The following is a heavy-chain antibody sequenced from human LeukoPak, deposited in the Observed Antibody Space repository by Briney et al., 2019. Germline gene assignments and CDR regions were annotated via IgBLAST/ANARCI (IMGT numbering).Heavy chain of an antibody. D-gene: IGHD2-2*01. Sequence: LVKVSCKASGGTFSSYAISWVRQAPRQGLEWMGGIIPIFGTANYAQKFQGRVTITADESTSTAYMELSSLRSEDTAVYYCARERYCSSTSCRSWAPYDYWGQGTLVTVSS. V-gene: IGHV1-69*13. CDR1: GGTFSSYA. CDR2: IIPIFGTA. J-gene: IGHJ4*02. CDR3: ARERYCSSTSCRSWAPYDY.